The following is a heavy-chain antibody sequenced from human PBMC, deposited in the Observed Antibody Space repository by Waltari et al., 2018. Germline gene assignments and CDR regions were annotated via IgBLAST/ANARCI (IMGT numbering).Heavy chain of an antibody. Sequence: QVQLQQWGAGLLKPSETLSLTCAVYGGSFSGYYWSWIRQPPGKGLEWIGEINHRGSTNYNPSLKSRVTISVDTSKNQFSLKLSSVTAADTAVYYWAGGDSSSWYYFDYWGQGTLVTVSS. CDR2: INHRGST. V-gene: IGHV4-34*01. D-gene: IGHD6-13*01. CDR1: GGSFSGYY. CDR3: AGGDSSSWYYFDY. J-gene: IGHJ4*02.